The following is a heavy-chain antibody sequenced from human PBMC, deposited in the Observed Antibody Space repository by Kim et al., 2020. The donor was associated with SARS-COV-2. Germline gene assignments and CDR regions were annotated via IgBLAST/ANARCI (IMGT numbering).Heavy chain of an antibody. Sequence: ASVKVSCKASGYTFTGYYMHWVRQAPGQGLEWMGRINPNSGGTNYAQKFQGRVTMTRDTSISTAYMELSRLRSDDTAVYYCARGSRLTMIVEGVVDPWGQGTLVTVSS. V-gene: IGHV1-2*06. CDR1: GYTFTGYY. CDR3: ARGSRLTMIVEGVVDP. J-gene: IGHJ5*02. D-gene: IGHD3-22*01. CDR2: INPNSGGT.